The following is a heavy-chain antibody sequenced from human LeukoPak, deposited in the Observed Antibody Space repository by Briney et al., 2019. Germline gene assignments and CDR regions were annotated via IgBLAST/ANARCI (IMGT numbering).Heavy chain of an antibody. D-gene: IGHD3-3*01. CDR2: ISSGGHTI. V-gene: IGHV3-11*04. Sequence: KAGGSLRLSCAASGFTFSDYYMSWIRQAPGKGLEWVSYISSGGHTIYYADSVKGRFTISRDNAKNSLFLQMNSLRAEDTAVYYCARRYYDFWSGYSYYFDYWGQGTLVTVSS. CDR1: GFTFSDYY. CDR3: ARRYYDFWSGYSYYFDY. J-gene: IGHJ4*02.